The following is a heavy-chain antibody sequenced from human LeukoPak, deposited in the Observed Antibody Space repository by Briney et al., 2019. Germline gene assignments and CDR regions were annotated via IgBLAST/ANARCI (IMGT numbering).Heavy chain of an antibody. D-gene: IGHD3-3*01. CDR2: ISSSSSYI. Sequence: PGGSLRLSCAASGFTFSSYSMNWVRQAPGKGLEWVSSISSSSSYIYYAHSVKGRFTISRDNAKNSLYLQMNSLRAEDTAVYYCVTTDAPPSDYFDYWGQGTLVTVSS. J-gene: IGHJ4*02. CDR3: VTTDAPPSDYFDY. V-gene: IGHV3-21*01. CDR1: GFTFSSYS.